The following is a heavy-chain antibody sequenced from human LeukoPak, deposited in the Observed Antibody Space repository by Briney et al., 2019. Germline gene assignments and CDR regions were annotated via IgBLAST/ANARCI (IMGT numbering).Heavy chain of an antibody. Sequence: SGGSLRLSCAASGFIFSSYSMNWVRQAPGKGLEWVSSISSSSSYIYYADSLKGRFTISRDNAKNSLYPQMNSLRAEDTAVYYCARANYCSGGSCSTFDYWGQGTLVTVSS. CDR3: ARANYCSGGSCSTFDY. J-gene: IGHJ4*02. V-gene: IGHV3-21*01. CDR1: GFIFSSYS. CDR2: ISSSSSYI. D-gene: IGHD2-15*01.